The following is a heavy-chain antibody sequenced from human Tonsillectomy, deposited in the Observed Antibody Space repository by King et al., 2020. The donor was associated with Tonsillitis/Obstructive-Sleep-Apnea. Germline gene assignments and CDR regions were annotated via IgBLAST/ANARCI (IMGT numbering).Heavy chain of an antibody. V-gene: IGHV4-59*01. CDR1: GGSINRYY. CDR2: IYYSGST. Sequence: QLQESGPGLVKPSETLSLTCTVSGGSINRYYWSWIWQPPGKGLEWIGYIYYSGSTDYNPSLSSRVTISVDTSKNQFSLKLSSVTAADTAVYYCARSFSYYYYYMDVWGKGTTVTVSS. D-gene: IGHD1-26*01. CDR3: ARSFSYYYYYMDV. J-gene: IGHJ6*03.